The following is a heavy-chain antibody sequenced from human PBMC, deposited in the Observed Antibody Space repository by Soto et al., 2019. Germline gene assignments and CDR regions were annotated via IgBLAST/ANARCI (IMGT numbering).Heavy chain of an antibody. V-gene: IGHV1-18*01. CDR1: GYTFTSYA. CDR2: ISAYNGNT. D-gene: IGHD6-19*01. J-gene: IGHJ6*02. Sequence: ASVKVSWKASGYTFTSYALRWLRHAPGQGLEWMGWISAYNGNTNYAQKLQGRVTMTTDTSTSTAYMELRSLRSDDTAVYYCARAIALAGPSDFYYYYGMDVWGQGTTVTVSS. CDR3: ARAIALAGPSDFYYYYGMDV.